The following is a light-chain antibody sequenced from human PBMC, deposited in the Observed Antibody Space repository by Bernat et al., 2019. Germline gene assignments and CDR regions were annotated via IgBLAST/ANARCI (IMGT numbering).Light chain of an antibody. Sequence: SYVLTQPPSVSVAPGQTARITCGGNNIGSKSVHWYQQRPGQAPVLVIYYDSDRPSGIPERFSGSNSGNTATLTISRVEAGDEADYFCQLWDSTSDHHVFGTGTEVTVL. CDR1: NIGSKS. CDR3: QLWDSTSDHHV. V-gene: IGLV3-21*04. J-gene: IGLJ1*01. CDR2: YDS.